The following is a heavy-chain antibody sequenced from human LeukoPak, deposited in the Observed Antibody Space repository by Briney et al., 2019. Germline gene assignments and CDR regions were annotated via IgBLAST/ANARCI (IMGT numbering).Heavy chain of an antibody. V-gene: IGHV4-39*07. CDR2: IFYGGST. J-gene: IGHJ4*02. Sequence: SETLSLTCIVSGGSISSTNYYWGWIRQPPGKGLEWIGSIFYGGSTYYNPSLKSRVTMSVDTSENQFSLKLNSVTAADTAVYYCARGDMTTVTTMGYWGRGTLVTVSS. CDR1: GGSISSTNYY. CDR3: ARGDMTTVTTMGY. D-gene: IGHD4-17*01.